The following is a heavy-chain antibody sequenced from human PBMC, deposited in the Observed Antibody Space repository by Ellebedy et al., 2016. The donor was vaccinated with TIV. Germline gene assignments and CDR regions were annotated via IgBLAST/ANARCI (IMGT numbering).Heavy chain of an antibody. Sequence: SETLSLXXNVSGGSISGTYTSYYWGWIRQPPGKGLEWIGSIYDSGGTHYNPSLKSRVTISVDTSKNQFSLKLSSVTAADTAVYYCRRGHYFHYWGQGTLVTVSS. V-gene: IGHV4-39*03. CDR3: RRGHYFHY. CDR2: IYDSGGT. J-gene: IGHJ4*02. CDR1: GGSISGTYTSYY.